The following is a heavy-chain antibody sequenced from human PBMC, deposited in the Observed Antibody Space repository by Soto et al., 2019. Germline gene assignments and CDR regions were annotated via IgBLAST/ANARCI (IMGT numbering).Heavy chain of an antibody. J-gene: IGHJ4*02. CDR3: AHRSHKATGSRSYYFDY. D-gene: IGHD4-4*01. CDR1: GFSLSTSGVG. V-gene: IGHV2-5*01. Sequence: SGPTLVNPTQTLTLTCTFSGFSLSTSGVGVGWIRQPPGKALEWLALIYWNDDKRYSPSLKSRLTITKDTSKNQVVLTMTNMDPVDTATYYCAHRSHKATGSRSYYFDYWGQGTLVTVSS. CDR2: IYWNDDK.